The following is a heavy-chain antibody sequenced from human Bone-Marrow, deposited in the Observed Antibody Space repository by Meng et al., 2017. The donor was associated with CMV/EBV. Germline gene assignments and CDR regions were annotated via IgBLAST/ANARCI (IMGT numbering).Heavy chain of an antibody. Sequence: SEPLSLTCTVSGYSISSGYYWGWIRQPPGKGLEWIGSIYHSGSAYYNPSLKSRVIISADTSKNHFSLKLSSVTAADTAVYYCARYDFWSKYPYYYYGMDVWGQGTTVTVSS. J-gene: IGHJ6*02. D-gene: IGHD3-3*01. CDR3: ARYDFWSKYPYYYYGMDV. V-gene: IGHV4-38-2*02. CDR1: GYSISSGYY. CDR2: IYHSGSA.